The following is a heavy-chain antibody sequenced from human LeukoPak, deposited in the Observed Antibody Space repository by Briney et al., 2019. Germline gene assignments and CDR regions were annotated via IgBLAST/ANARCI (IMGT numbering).Heavy chain of an antibody. Sequence: GGSLRLSCVASGFIFRNYAMSWVRQAPGEGLEWVSGISDNGGGTYYADSLKGRFTISRDNSKNMLYLQMNSLRAEDTAVYYCAKESGALGAPLYDYWGRGILVTASS. CDR2: ISDNGGGT. CDR3: AKESGALGAPLYDY. D-gene: IGHD4/OR15-4a*01. V-gene: IGHV3-23*01. CDR1: GFIFRNYA. J-gene: IGHJ4*02.